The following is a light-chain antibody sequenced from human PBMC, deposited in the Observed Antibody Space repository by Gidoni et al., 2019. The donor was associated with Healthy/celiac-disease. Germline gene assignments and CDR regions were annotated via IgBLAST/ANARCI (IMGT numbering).Light chain of an antibody. CDR3: AAWDDSLNGRWV. Sequence: SVLTQPPSASGTPGQRVTISCSGSSSNIGSNTVNWYQQLPGTAPKLLIYSNKQRPSGVPDRFSGSKSGTSASLAISGLQSEDEADYYCAAWDDSLNGRWVFGGGTKLTVL. CDR1: SSNIGSNT. V-gene: IGLV1-44*01. CDR2: SNK. J-gene: IGLJ3*02.